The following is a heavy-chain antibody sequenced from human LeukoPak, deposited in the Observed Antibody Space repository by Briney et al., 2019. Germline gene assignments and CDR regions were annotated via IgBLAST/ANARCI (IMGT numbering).Heavy chain of an antibody. CDR3: ARDRRLGAAGTFDI. J-gene: IGHJ3*02. V-gene: IGHV3-30*14. CDR1: GFTFSSYA. CDR2: ISYDGSNK. D-gene: IGHD1-26*01. Sequence: GGSLRLSCAASGFTFSSYAMHWVRQAPRKGLEWVAVISYDGSNKYYADSVKGRFTISRDNSKNTLYLQMNSLRVEDTAVYYCARDRRLGAAGTFDIWGQGTMVTVSS.